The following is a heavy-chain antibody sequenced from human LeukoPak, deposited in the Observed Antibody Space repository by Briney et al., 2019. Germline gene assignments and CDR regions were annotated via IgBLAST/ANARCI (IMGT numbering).Heavy chain of an antibody. V-gene: IGHV3-53*01. CDR3: AGGFRFPYAFDH. D-gene: IGHD3-3*01. J-gene: IGHJ4*02. CDR2: FHSGGNT. Sequence: GGSLRLSCAASGFSVSGNYMTWVRQVLGNGLEWLSVFHSGGNTDYAPSVKGRFTISRDDSRNTLYLQMNSLKVDDTGVYYCAGGFRFPYAFDHWGQGTLVTVSS. CDR1: GFSVSGNY.